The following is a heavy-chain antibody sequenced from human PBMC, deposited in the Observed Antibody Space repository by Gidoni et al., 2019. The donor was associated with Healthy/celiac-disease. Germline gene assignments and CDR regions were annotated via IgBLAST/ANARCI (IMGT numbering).Heavy chain of an antibody. J-gene: IGHJ4*02. V-gene: IGHV2-5*02. Sequence: QITLKESGPTLVKPTQTLTLTCTFSGFSLSTSGVGVGWIRQPPGKALEWLALVDWDDDKRYSPSLKSRLTITKDPSRNQVVLTMTNMDPVDTATYYCAHLDIVVPFDYWGQGTLVTVSS. CDR2: VDWDDDK. CDR3: AHLDIVVPFDY. D-gene: IGHD2-2*03. CDR1: GFSLSTSGVG.